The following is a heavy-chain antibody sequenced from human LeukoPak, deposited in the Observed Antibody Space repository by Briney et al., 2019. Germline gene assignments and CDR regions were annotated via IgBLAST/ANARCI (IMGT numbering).Heavy chain of an antibody. J-gene: IGHJ4*02. CDR2: ISSSSSTI. Sequence: PGGSLRLSCAASGFTFSSYAMSWVRQAPGKGLEWVSYISSSSSTIYYADSVKGRFTISRDNAKNSLYLQMNSLRAEDTAVYYCARDSNPDYYDSSGYPPDYWGQGTLVTVSS. D-gene: IGHD3-22*01. CDR3: ARDSNPDYYDSSGYPPDY. CDR1: GFTFSSYA. V-gene: IGHV3-48*04.